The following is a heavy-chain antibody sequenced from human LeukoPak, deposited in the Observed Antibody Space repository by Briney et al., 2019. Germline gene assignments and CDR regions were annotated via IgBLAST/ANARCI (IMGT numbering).Heavy chain of an antibody. V-gene: IGHV3-53*01. CDR2: IYSGGST. CDR1: GFTVSSNY. D-gene: IGHD3-9*01. J-gene: IGHJ6*03. Sequence: PGGSLRLSCAASGFTVSSNYMSWVRQAPGKGLEWVSVIYSGGSTYYADSVKGRFTISRDNSKNTLYLQMNSLRAEDTAVYYCAREKRDILTGYRTLYYYYMDVWDKGTTVTISS. CDR3: AREKRDILTGYRTLYYYYMDV.